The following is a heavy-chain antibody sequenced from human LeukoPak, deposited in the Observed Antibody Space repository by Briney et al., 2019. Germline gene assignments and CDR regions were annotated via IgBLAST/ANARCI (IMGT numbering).Heavy chain of an antibody. Sequence: EGSLRLSCAASGFTFSSYAMSWVRQAPGKGLEWVSAISGSGGSTYYADSVKGRFTISRDNSKNTLYLQMNSLRAEDTAVYYCAKDSRYSSSPLDYWGQGTLVTVSS. CDR3: AKDSRYSSSPLDY. V-gene: IGHV3-23*01. D-gene: IGHD6-13*01. J-gene: IGHJ4*02. CDR2: ISGSGGST. CDR1: GFTFSSYA.